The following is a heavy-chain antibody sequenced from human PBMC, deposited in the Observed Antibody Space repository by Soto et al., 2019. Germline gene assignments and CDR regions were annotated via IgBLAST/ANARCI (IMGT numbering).Heavy chain of an antibody. J-gene: IGHJ6*02. D-gene: IGHD6-13*01. CDR1: EGKCRGYD. Sequence: SETHSLRYAVDEGKCRGYDGRWIRQTPGKGLEWIGEINHSGSTNYNPSLKSRVTISVDTSKNQFSLKLSSVTAADTAVYYCARGERRAAAHYYYGMDVCGQGTTVSVS. CDR2: INHSGST. CDR3: ARGERRAAAHYYYGMDV. V-gene: IGHV4-34*01.